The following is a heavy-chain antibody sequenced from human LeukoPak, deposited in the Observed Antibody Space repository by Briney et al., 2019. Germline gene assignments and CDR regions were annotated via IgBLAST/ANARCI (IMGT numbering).Heavy chain of an antibody. CDR3: ARPSSSGWYEY. Sequence: PGGSLGLSCAASGFTFSIYAMSWVRQAPGKGLEWVSAISGSGGTTYFADSVKGRFTISRDNSMNTLFLEMNSLRAEDTAVYFCARPSSSGWYEYWGQGTLVTVSS. V-gene: IGHV3-23*01. J-gene: IGHJ4*02. CDR1: GFTFSIYA. D-gene: IGHD6-19*01. CDR2: ISGSGGTT.